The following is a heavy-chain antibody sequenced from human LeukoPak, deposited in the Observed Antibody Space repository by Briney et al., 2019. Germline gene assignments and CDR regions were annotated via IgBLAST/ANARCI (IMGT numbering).Heavy chain of an antibody. J-gene: IGHJ4*02. CDR3: ARDHTTYYDSSGYFDY. Sequence: SVKVSCKASGGTFSSYVISWVRQAPGQGLEWMGRIIPILGIANYAQKFQGRVTITADKSTSTAYMELSGLRSEDTAVYYCARDHTTYYDSSGYFDYWGQGTLVTVSS. D-gene: IGHD3-22*01. CDR1: GGTFSSYV. CDR2: IIPILGIA. V-gene: IGHV1-69*04.